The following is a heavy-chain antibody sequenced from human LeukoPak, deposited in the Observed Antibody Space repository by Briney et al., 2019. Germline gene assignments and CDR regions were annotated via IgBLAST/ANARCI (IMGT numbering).Heavy chain of an antibody. V-gene: IGHV3-21*01. Sequence: GGSLRLSCVASGFTFSSYDMNWVRQAPGKGLEWVSSISSTSNYIDYADSVKGRFTISRDNAKSSLYLQMNSLRVDDTAVYYCARTVFGAYNWFDPWGQGALVTVSS. CDR2: ISSTSNYI. CDR1: GFTFSSYD. CDR3: ARTVFGAYNWFDP. J-gene: IGHJ5*02. D-gene: IGHD3-3*01.